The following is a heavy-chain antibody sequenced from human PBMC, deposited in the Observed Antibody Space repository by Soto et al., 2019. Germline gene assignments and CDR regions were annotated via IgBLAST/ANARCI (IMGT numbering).Heavy chain of an antibody. D-gene: IGHD3-22*01. Sequence: GASVKVSCKASGGTFSSYAISWVRQAPGQGLEWMGGIIPIFGTANYAQKFQGRVTITADKSTSTAYMELSSLRPEDTAVYYCARSGDSSGYYRVWGQGTLVTVS. CDR2: IIPIFGTA. J-gene: IGHJ4*02. CDR1: GGTFSSYA. CDR3: ARSGDSSGYYRV. V-gene: IGHV1-69*06.